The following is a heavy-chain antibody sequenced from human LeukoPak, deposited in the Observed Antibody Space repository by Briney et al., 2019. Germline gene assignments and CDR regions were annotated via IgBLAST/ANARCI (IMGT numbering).Heavy chain of an antibody. V-gene: IGHV1-18*01. CDR3: ARDYYDSSGYYYVFAY. Sequence: GASVKASCKASDYTFTNYGISWVRQAPGQGLEWMGWISAYNGNTNQAQKLQGRVTMTTDTSTRTAYMELRSLRSDDTAVYYCARDYYDSSGYYYVFAYWGQGTLVTVSS. D-gene: IGHD3-22*01. J-gene: IGHJ4*02. CDR2: ISAYNGNT. CDR1: DYTFTNYG.